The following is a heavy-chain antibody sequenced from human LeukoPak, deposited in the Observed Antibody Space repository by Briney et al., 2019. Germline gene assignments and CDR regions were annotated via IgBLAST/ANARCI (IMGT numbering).Heavy chain of an antibody. J-gene: IGHJ4*02. V-gene: IGHV4-34*01. CDR3: AKGDILSGAVPLNY. D-gene: IGHD3-9*01. Sequence: SETLSLTCAVYGGSFSGYYWSWIRQPPGKGLEWIGEINHSGSTNYNPSLKSRVTISVDTSKNQFSLKLSSVTAADTPVYYCAKGDILSGAVPLNYCGQGTLVTVSS. CDR1: GGSFSGYY. CDR2: INHSGST.